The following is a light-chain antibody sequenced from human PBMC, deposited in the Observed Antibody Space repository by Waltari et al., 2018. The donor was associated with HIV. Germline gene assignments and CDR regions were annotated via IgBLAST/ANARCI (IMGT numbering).Light chain of an antibody. CDR3: NSFTDTDTLV. CDR1: NGDVGSYNL. CDR2: GVN. V-gene: IGLV2-14*03. Sequence: QSALTQPASVSGSPGYSVTISCTGTNGDVGSYNLVSWYQQYTGRPPQLIIYGVNCRPSGVSDRFSGSKFGNTASLTISGLRADDEADYYCNSFTDTDTLVFGGGTRLTVL. J-gene: IGLJ3*02.